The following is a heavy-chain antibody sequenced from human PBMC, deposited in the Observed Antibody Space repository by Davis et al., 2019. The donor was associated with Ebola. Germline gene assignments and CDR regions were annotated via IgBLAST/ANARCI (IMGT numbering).Heavy chain of an antibody. CDR2: ISSSSSYI. D-gene: IGHD3-16*02. Sequence: GESLKISCAASGFTFSSYSMNWVRKAPGKGLDWVSSISSSSSYIYYADSVRGRFTISRDNAKNSLYLRMNSLRAEDTAVYYCARVELADDYVWGSYRYIDGSDGAFDIWGQGTMVTVSS. V-gene: IGHV3-21*01. CDR3: ARVELADDYVWGSYRYIDGSDGAFDI. J-gene: IGHJ3*02. CDR1: GFTFSSYS.